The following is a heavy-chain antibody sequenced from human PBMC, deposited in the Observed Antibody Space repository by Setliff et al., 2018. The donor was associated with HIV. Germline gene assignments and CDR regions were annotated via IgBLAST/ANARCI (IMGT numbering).Heavy chain of an antibody. J-gene: IGHJ4*02. Sequence: PSETLSLTCTLTGGSISSNNFYWGWIRQPPGKGLEWIGSIDYNEITYYNPSLKTRVTISVDGSKNQFSLKLKSVTAADTAVYYCARHYNVNYYVRKDFDYWGQGTLVTVSS. CDR3: ARHYNVNYYVRKDFDY. V-gene: IGHV4-39*01. D-gene: IGHD1-26*01. CDR1: GGSISSNNFY. CDR2: IDYNEIT.